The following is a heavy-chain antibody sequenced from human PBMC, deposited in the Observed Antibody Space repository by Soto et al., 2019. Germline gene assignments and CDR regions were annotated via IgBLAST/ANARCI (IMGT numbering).Heavy chain of an antibody. CDR2: IMPIFGTP. CDR3: ARDIDRPQLGGNYYYIMDV. D-gene: IGHD1-26*01. CDR1: GGTFSSYA. J-gene: IGHJ6*02. Sequence: QVQLVQSGSEVKKPGSSVKVSCKASGGTFSSYAISWVRQVPGQGLEWMGGIMPIFGTPDYAQKFQGRVTIAADESTSIAYVDLSRLRSEDTGVYYCARDIDRPQLGGNYYYIMDVWGQGTTVTVSS. V-gene: IGHV1-69*12.